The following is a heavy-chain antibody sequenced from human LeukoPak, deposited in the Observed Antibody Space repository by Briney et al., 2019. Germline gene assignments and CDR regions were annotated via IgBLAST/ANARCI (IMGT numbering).Heavy chain of an antibody. CDR1: GFTFSSYA. Sequence: GGSLRLSCAASGFTFSSYAMSWVRQAPGEGLEWVSYISSLSGTLYYADSVKGRFTISRDNAKNSLYLQMNSLRAEDTAVYYCAELGITMIGGVWGKGTTVTISS. J-gene: IGHJ6*04. CDR3: AELGITMIGGV. D-gene: IGHD3-10*02. V-gene: IGHV3-48*04. CDR2: ISSLSGTL.